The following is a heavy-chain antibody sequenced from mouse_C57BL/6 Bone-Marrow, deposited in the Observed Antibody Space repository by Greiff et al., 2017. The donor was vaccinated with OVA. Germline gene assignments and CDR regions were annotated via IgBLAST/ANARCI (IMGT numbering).Heavy chain of an antibody. Sequence: SGGDLVKPGGSLKLSCAASGFTFSSYGMSWVRQTPDKRLVWVATISSGGSYTYYPDSVKGRFTISRDNAKNTLYLQMSSLKSEDTAMYYCARHGYYGSPYAMDYWGQGTSVTVSS. CDR2: ISSGGSYT. J-gene: IGHJ4*01. D-gene: IGHD1-1*01. CDR3: ARHGYYGSPYAMDY. V-gene: IGHV5-6*01. CDR1: GFTFSSYG.